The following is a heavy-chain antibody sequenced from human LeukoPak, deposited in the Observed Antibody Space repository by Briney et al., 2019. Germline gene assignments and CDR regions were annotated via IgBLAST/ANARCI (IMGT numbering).Heavy chain of an antibody. J-gene: IGHJ6*03. CDR3: TTDLFPVDDFWSGDPYYYYMDV. D-gene: IGHD3-3*01. CDR1: GFTFGDYA. CDR2: IRSKVFGGTT. V-gene: IGHV3-49*03. Sequence: PGRSLRLSCTASGFTFGDYAMSWFRQAPGKGLEWVGFIRSKVFGGTTEYAASVKGRFTISRDDTKNTLYLQMNSLKTEDTAVYYCTTDLFPVDDFWSGDPYYYYMDVWGKGTTVTVSS.